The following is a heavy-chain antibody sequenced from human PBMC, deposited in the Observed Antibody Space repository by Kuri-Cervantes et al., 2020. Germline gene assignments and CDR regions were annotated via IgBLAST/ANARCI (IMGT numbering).Heavy chain of an antibody. V-gene: IGHV4-38-2*01. Sequence: GSLRLSCAASGYSISIGFYWSWIRQSPGKGLEWIGSLYYSGTTYYDPSLKSRVTIIADKSKNHFSLKMADVTAADTAIYFCARHPAAAPFDYWGQGVQVTVSS. D-gene: IGHD2-2*01. J-gene: IGHJ4*02. CDR1: GYSISIGFY. CDR3: ARHPAAAPFDY. CDR2: LYYSGTT.